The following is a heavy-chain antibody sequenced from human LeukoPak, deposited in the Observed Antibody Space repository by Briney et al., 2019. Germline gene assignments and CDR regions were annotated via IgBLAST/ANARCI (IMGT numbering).Heavy chain of an antibody. CDR3: ARDGRIAAAGTVQH. J-gene: IGHJ1*01. CDR2: ISSSGSTI. CDR1: GFTFSDYY. D-gene: IGHD6-13*01. V-gene: IGHV3-11*01. Sequence: RGSLRLSCAASGFTFSDYYMSWIRQAPGKGLEWVSYISSSGSTIYYADSVKGRFTISRDNAKNSLYLQMNSLRAEDTAVYYCARDGRIAAAGTVQHWGQGTLVTVSS.